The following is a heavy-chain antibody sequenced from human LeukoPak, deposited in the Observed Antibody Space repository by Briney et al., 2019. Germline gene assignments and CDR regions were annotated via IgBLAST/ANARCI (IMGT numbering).Heavy chain of an antibody. Sequence: SVKVSCKASGGTFSSYAISWVRQAPGQGLEWMGGIIPIFGTANYAQKFQGRVTIAADESTSTAYMELSGLRSEDTAVYYCANPPKSQYYDSSGYYYYFDYWGQGTLVTVSS. CDR3: ANPPKSQYYDSSGYYYYFDY. CDR1: GGTFSSYA. V-gene: IGHV1-69*01. CDR2: IIPIFGTA. D-gene: IGHD3-22*01. J-gene: IGHJ4*02.